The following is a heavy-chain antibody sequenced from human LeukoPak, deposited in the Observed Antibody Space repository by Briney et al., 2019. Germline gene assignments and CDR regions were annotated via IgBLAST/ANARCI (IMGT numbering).Heavy chain of an antibody. CDR1: GFTFSSYW. Sequence: PGGSLRLSCAASGFTFSSYWMTWVRQAPGKGLEWVANIKQDGSEKYYVDSVKGRFTVSRDNTKNSLYLQMNSLRAEDTAVYYCARDSSGYYYFRGGFDYWGQGTLVTASS. CDR2: IKQDGSEK. D-gene: IGHD3-22*01. V-gene: IGHV3-7*01. J-gene: IGHJ4*02. CDR3: ARDSSGYYYFRGGFDY.